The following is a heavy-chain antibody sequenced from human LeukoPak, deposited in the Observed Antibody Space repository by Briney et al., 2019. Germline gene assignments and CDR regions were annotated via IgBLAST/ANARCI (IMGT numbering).Heavy chain of an antibody. CDR1: GFTFSSYG. CDR3: AKGVGLWYFDL. D-gene: IGHD2-8*01. V-gene: IGHV3-33*06. Sequence: GGSLRLSCAASGFTFSSYGMHWVRQAPGKGLEWVAVIWYDGSNKYYADSVKGRFTISRDNPKNTLYLQMNSLRAEDTAAYYCAKGVGLWYFDLWGRGTLVTVSS. J-gene: IGHJ2*01. CDR2: IWYDGSNK.